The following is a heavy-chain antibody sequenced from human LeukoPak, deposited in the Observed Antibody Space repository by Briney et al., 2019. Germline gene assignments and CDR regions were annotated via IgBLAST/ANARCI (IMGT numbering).Heavy chain of an antibody. V-gene: IGHV1-18*01. CDR3: ARGHYDDYLDY. J-gene: IGHJ4*02. CDR2: ISTYNGNT. D-gene: IGHD3-3*01. CDR1: GYTFTSHG. Sequence: GASVKVSCKASGYTFTSHGISWVRQAPGQGLEWMGWISTYNGNTNYAQKLQGRVSMTRDTSISTAYMDLSRLTFDDTAVHYCARGHYDDYLDYWGQGTLVTVSS.